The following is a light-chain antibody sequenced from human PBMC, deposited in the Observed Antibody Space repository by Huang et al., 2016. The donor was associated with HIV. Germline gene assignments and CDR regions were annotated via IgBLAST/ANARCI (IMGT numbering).Light chain of an antibody. Sequence: DIQITQSPSSLSASVGDRVTITCRASQNINKYLNWYQQQPGKAPKLLISGASTLQSGVPSSFSCSGSGTDFTLTISSLQPEDSAVYFCQQSVKTPRTFGQGTKLEI. CDR3: QQSVKTPRT. J-gene: IGKJ2*01. V-gene: IGKV1-39*01. CDR1: QNINKY. CDR2: GAS.